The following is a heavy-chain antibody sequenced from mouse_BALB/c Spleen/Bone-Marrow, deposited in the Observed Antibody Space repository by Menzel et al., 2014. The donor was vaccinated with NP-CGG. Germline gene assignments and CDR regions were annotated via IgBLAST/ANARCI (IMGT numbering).Heavy chain of an antibody. CDR2: ISYDGSN. V-gene: IGHV3-6*02. CDR1: GYSITSGYY. D-gene: IGHD1-1*01. Sequence: VQLQQSGPGLVKPSQSLSLTCSVTGYSITSGYYWNWIRQFPGNKLEWMGYISYDGSNDYNPSLKNQISITRDTSKNQFFLKLNSVTAEDAGTYYCARLRGYFAMDYWGQGTSVTVSS. J-gene: IGHJ4*01. CDR3: ARLRGYFAMDY.